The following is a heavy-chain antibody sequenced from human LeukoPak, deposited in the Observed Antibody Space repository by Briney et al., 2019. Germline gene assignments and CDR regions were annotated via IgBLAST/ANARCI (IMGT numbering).Heavy chain of an antibody. V-gene: IGHV1-18*04. D-gene: IGHD1-26*01. CDR2: ISAYNGNT. Sequence: ASVKVSCKASGYTFTSYYMHWVRQAPGQGREWMGWISAYNGNTNYAQKLQGRVTMTTDTSTSTAYMALRSLRSDDTAVYYCARVRATIDDYWGQGTLVTVSS. CDR1: GYTFTSYY. J-gene: IGHJ4*02. CDR3: ARVRATIDDY.